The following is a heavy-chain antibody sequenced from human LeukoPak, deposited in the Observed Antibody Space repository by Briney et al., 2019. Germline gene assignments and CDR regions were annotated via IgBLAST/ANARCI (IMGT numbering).Heavy chain of an antibody. CDR1: GFTFDDYA. Sequence: GGSLRLSCAASGFTFDDYAMHWVRQAPGKGLEWVSGISWNSGTIGYADSVKGRFTISRDNAKNSLYLQMNSLRAEDTALYYCAKGEARGYSYGSDYWGQGTLVNVSS. J-gene: IGHJ4*02. CDR3: AKGEARGYSYGSDY. D-gene: IGHD5-18*01. CDR2: ISWNSGTI. V-gene: IGHV3-9*01.